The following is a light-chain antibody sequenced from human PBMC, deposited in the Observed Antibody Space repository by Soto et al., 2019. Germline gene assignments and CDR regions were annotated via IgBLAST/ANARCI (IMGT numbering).Light chain of an antibody. V-gene: IGKV3-11*01. CDR2: DAS. J-gene: IGKJ2*01. CDR3: QQRSNWPRT. CDR1: RSVSSY. Sequence: EIVLTQSPATLSLSPGERATLSCRASRSVSSYLAWYQKKPGQAPRLLFSDASNRATGIPARFSGSGSGTDFTLTISSLEPEDFAVYYCQQRSNWPRTFGQGTKLEIK.